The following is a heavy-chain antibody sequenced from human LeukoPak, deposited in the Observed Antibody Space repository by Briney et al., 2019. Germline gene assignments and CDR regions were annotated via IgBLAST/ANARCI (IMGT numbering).Heavy chain of an antibody. CDR2: ITSSSSYI. Sequence: GGSLRLSCAASGFTFSTYSMNWVRQAPGKGLEWVSFITSSSSYIFYADSVSGRFTISRDNSKNSLYLQMNSLRAEDTAVYYCARDLGYCSGGNCYPFDYWGQGVLVTVSS. CDR3: ARDLGYCSGGNCYPFDY. D-gene: IGHD2-15*01. J-gene: IGHJ4*02. CDR1: GFTFSTYS. V-gene: IGHV3-21*01.